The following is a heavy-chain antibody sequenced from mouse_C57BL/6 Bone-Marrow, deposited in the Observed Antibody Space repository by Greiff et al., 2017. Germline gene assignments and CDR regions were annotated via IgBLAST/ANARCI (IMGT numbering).Heavy chain of an antibody. Sequence: EVQLQQSGPELVKPGASVKLSCTASGFNINDYYMNWVKQRPEQGLEWLGRIDPEGGETKYAPKFQGQATITADTTSNTSYLKLSSLTSEDTAVYYCARTGSWYYGVWGTGATVTV. CDR3: ARTGSWYYGV. D-gene: IGHD4-1*01. CDR1: GFNINDYY. J-gene: IGHJ1*03. V-gene: IGHV14-2*01. CDR2: IDPEGGET.